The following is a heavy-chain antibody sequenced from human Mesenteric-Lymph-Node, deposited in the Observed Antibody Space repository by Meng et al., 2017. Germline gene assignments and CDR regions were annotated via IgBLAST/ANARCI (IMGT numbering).Heavy chain of an antibody. CDR2: ISKDGSNK. V-gene: IGHV3-30*07. Sequence: WVALISKDGSNKHYADSVKGRFTISRDNSKNTLYLQMNSLRAEDTAVYYCAKSAFKQQGDPEYFDYWGQGTLVTVSS. J-gene: IGHJ4*02. D-gene: IGHD2/OR15-2a*01. CDR3: AKSAFKQQGDPEYFDY.